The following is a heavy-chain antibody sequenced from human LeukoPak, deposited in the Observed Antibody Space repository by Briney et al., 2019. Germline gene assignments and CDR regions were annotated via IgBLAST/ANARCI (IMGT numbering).Heavy chain of an antibody. CDR1: GFTFSSYA. Sequence: GGSLRLSCAASGFTFSSYAMSWVRQAPGKGLEWVSAISGSGGSTYYADSVKGRFTISRDNSKNTLYLQMNSLRAEDTAVYYRAKGGSSIHGVTYFDFWGPGTLVPVPP. CDR3: AKGGSSIHGVTYFDF. D-gene: IGHD1-26*01. J-gene: IGHJ4*02. V-gene: IGHV3-23*01. CDR2: ISGSGGST.